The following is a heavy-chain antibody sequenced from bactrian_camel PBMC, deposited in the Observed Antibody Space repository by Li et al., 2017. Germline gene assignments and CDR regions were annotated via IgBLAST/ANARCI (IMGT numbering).Heavy chain of an antibody. CDR2: ISPADNT. V-gene: IGHV3S53*01. D-gene: IGHD3*01. CDR3: AAGGGYCSGGLVARQFVY. J-gene: IGHJ4*01. Sequence: HVQLVESGGGSVQAGGSLRLSCGYTYNEGDMAWFRQAPGKEREGVAAISPADNTISTGSVRGRFTISQDNAKNTLYLQMNNLQPEDTAMYYCAAGGGYCSGGLVARQFVYWGQGTQVTVS. CDR1: YTYNEGD.